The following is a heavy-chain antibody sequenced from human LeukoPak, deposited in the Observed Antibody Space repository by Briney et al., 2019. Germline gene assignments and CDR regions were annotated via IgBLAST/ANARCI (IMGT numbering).Heavy chain of an antibody. J-gene: IGHJ4*02. CDR2: IIPILGIA. Sequence: ASVKVSCKASGGTFSSYAISWVRQAPGQGLEWMGRIIPILGIANYAQKFQGRVTITADKSTSTAYMELSSLRSEDTAVYYCATLDCSGGSCFLLAWTRYFDYRGQGTLVTVSS. CDR3: ATLDCSGGSCFLLAWTRYFDY. CDR1: GGTFSSYA. D-gene: IGHD2-15*01. V-gene: IGHV1-69*04.